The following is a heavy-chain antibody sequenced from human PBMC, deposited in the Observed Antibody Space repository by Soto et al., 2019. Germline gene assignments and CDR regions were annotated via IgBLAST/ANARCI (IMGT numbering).Heavy chain of an antibody. CDR1: GGTFSSYS. J-gene: IGHJ4*02. D-gene: IGHD6-13*01. V-gene: IGHV1-69*13. CDR2: IIPIFGTA. CDR3: ARDSAGAAGTQYCV. Sequence: ASVKVSCKASGGTFSSYSISWGRRAPGQGLEWMGGIIPIFGTANYAQKFQGRVTITADESTSTAYMELSSLRSEDTAVYYCARDSAGAAGTQYCVWGQGTLVTVSS.